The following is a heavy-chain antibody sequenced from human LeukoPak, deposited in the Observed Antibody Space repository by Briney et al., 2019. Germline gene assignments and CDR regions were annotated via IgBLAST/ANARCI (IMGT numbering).Heavy chain of an antibody. J-gene: IGHJ3*02. V-gene: IGHV3-23*01. CDR2: MTGSGSIT. CDR3: AKGPWDLPHAFDI. D-gene: IGHD1-26*01. CDR1: GFTFTTYW. Sequence: GSLRFSCAASGFTFTTYWMHWVRQAPGKGLECVSTMTGSGSITRYADSVKGRFIISRDNSKNTLYLQMNSLRAEDTAIYYCAKGPWDLPHAFDIWGLGTMVTVSS.